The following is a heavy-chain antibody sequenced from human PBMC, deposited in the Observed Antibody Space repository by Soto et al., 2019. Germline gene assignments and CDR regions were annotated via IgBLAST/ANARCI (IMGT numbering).Heavy chain of an antibody. D-gene: IGHD2-15*01. J-gene: IGHJ5*02. CDR2: INPSGGST. CDR3: ARGYCSGGSCYSNKWFDP. CDR1: GYTFTSYY. V-gene: IGHV1-46*03. Sequence: ASVKVSCKASGYTFTSYYMHWVRQTPGQGLEWMGIINPSGGSTSYAQKFQGRVTMTRDTSTSTVYMELSSLRSEDTAVYYCARGYCSGGSCYSNKWFDPWGQGTLVTVSS.